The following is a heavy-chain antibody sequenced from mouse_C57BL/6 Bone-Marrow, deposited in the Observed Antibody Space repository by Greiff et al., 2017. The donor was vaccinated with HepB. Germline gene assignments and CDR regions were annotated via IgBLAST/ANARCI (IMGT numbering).Heavy chain of an antibody. D-gene: IGHD1-1*01. J-gene: IGHJ3*01. V-gene: IGHV14-4*01. CDR2: IDPENGDT. CDR3: TTDGSEAWFAY. Sequence: VQLQHSGAELVRPGASVKLSCTASGFNIKDDYMHWVKQRPEQGLEWIGWIDPENGDTEYASKFQGKATITADTSSNTAYLQRSSLTSEDTAVYYCTTDGSEAWFAYWGQGTLVTVSA. CDR1: GFNIKDDY.